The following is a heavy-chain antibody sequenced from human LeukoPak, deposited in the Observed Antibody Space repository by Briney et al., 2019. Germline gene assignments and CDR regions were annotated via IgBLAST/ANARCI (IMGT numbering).Heavy chain of an antibody. V-gene: IGHV3-23*01. D-gene: IGHD3-22*01. CDR2: ISGSGGST. J-gene: IGHJ4*02. Sequence: GGSLRLSCAASGFTFSIYAMSWVRQAPGKGLEWVSAISGSGGSTYYADSVKGRFTISRDNSKNTLYLQMNSLRAEDTAVYYCAKDPFDSSGYSYFDYWGQGTLVTVSS. CDR1: GFTFSIYA. CDR3: AKDPFDSSGYSYFDY.